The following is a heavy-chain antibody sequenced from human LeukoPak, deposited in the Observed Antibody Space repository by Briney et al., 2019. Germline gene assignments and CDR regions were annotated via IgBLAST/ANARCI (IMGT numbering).Heavy chain of an antibody. Sequence: GGSLRLSCAASGFTFSRYGMHWVRQAPGKGLEWVAFTRYDESNKYYADSVKGRFTISRHNSKNTLYLQMNSLRAEDTAVYYCAKWGEYCSSTSCLSLFDNWGQGTLVTVSS. CDR2: TRYDESNK. J-gene: IGHJ4*02. V-gene: IGHV3-30*02. CDR3: AKWGEYCSSTSCLSLFDN. CDR1: GFTFSRYG. D-gene: IGHD2-2*01.